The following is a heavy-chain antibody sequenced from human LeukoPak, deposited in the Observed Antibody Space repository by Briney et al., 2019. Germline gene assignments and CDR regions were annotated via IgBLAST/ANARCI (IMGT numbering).Heavy chain of an antibody. D-gene: IGHD4-23*01. CDR3: ARVLVGGPISPDGY. CDR2: ISAYNGNT. CDR1: GYTFTSYG. Sequence: ASVKVSCKASGYTFTSYGISWARQAPGQGLEWMGWISAYNGNTNYAQKLQGRVTMTTDTSTSTAYMELRGLRSDDTAVYYCARVLVGGPISPDGYWGQGTLVTVSS. V-gene: IGHV1-18*01. J-gene: IGHJ4*01.